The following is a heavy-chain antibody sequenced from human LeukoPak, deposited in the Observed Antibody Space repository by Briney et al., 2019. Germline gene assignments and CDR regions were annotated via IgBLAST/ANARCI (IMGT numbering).Heavy chain of an antibody. J-gene: IGHJ4*02. CDR1: GYTFTSYA. CDR3: ARAYYYDSSGYGFDY. CDR2: INAGNGNT. V-gene: IGHV1-3*01. Sequence: GASVKVSCKASGYTFTSYAMHWVRQAPGQRLEWMGWINAGNGNTKYSQKFQGRVTITRDTSASTAYMELSSQRSEDTAVYYCARAYYYDSSGYGFDYWGQGTLVTVSS. D-gene: IGHD3-22*01.